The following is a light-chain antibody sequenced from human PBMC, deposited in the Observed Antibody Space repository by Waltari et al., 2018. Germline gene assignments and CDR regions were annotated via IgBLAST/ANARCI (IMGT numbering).Light chain of an antibody. CDR1: RSEIGVFSY. CDR3: SSYKRSSTSFV. V-gene: IGLV2-14*03. CDR2: DVS. Sequence: QSALTQPASVSGSPGQSLTISCTGTRSEIGVFSYFSLYQPHPGSAPKVLIFDVSRRPSGVSDRFSGSKSGNTASLTISGLQAEDEADYYCSSYKRSSTSFVFGTGTKVTVL. J-gene: IGLJ1*01.